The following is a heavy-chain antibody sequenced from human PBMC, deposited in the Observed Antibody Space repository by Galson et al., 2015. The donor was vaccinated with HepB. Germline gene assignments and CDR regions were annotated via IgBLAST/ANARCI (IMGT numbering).Heavy chain of an antibody. J-gene: IGHJ6*02. CDR3: ARVKWTTVAGAFSFSAMVV. Sequence: SVKVSCKASGGTFSSYAISWVRQAPGQGLEWMGGIIPIFRTANFAQNFQGRVTVTADESTSTAYMGLSSLRSEDTAVYYCARVKWTTVAGAFSFSAMVVSGQATMVTVS. CDR1: GGTFSSYA. D-gene: IGHD2/OR15-2a*01. V-gene: IGHV1-69*13. CDR2: IIPIFRTA.